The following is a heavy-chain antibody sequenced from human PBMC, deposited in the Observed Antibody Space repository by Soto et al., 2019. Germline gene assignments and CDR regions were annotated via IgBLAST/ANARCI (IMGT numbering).Heavy chain of an antibody. CDR1: GFTFSNAW. CDR3: TTGGVSDERWYYQGMDV. V-gene: IGHV3-15*01. J-gene: IGHJ6*02. CDR2: IRSKRDGGTT. Sequence: GGSLRLSCAVSGFTFSNAWLTWVRQAPGMGLEWVGRIRSKRDGGTTDYAAPVKGRFDISRDDSKNTVYLQMNSLKIEDTAVYYCTTGGVSDERWYYQGMDVWGQGTTVTVSS. D-gene: IGHD6-13*01.